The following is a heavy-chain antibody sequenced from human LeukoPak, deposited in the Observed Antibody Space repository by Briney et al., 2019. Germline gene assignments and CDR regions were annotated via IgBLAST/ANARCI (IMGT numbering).Heavy chain of an antibody. CDR1: GYRFPNFW. V-gene: IGHV5-10-1*01. Sequence: GESLKISCQDSGYRFPNFWLTWVRQLPGKGLEWMGRIDPSDSFINYNPSFQGHVTIPADKSSNTAYLQWSSLKASDTAVYYCARQPPRGYNSAWFDSWGQGTLVTVSS. J-gene: IGHJ5*01. CDR3: ARQPPRGYNSAWFDS. D-gene: IGHD6-19*01. CDR2: IDPSDSFI.